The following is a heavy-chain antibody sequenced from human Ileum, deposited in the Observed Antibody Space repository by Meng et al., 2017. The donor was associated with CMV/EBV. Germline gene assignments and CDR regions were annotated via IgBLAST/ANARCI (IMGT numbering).Heavy chain of an antibody. V-gene: IGHV3-30*02. CDR3: AKENSVRPRYYGMDV. CDR2: MRTDGSNE. J-gene: IGHJ6*02. Sequence: GGSLRLSCAASGFTFSSYGMNWVRQAPGKGLEWVAFMRTDGSNEFYTDSVKGRFTISRDNSKNTLYLQMNSLRTEDTAVYDCAKENSVRPRYYGMDVWGQGNMVTVSS. CDR1: GFTFSSYG. D-gene: IGHD2/OR15-2a*01.